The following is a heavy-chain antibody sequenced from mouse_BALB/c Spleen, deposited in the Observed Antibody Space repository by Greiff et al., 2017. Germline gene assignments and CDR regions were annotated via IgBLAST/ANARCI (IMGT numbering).Heavy chain of an antibody. CDR1: GFTFSDFY. CDR2: SRNKANDYTT. CDR3: ARDAYDGLRGFAY. Sequence: EVNVVESGGGLVQPGGSLRLSCATSGFTFSDFYMEWVRQPPGKRLEWIAASRNKANDYTTEYSASVKGRFIVSRDTSQSILYLQMNALRAEDTAIYYCARDAYDGLRGFAYWGQGTLVTVSA. D-gene: IGHD2-3*01. J-gene: IGHJ3*01. V-gene: IGHV7-1*02.